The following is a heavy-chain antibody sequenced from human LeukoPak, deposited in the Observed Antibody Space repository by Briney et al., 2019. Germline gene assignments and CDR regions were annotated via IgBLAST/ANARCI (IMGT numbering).Heavy chain of an antibody. Sequence: PGGSLRLSCAASGFTFSSYAMHWVRQAPGKGLEYVSAISSDGGSTYYANSVKGRFTISRDNSKKTLYLQMGSLRAEDMGVYYCARDLSPSDFWSGYYTAFDYWGQGTLVTVSS. CDR2: ISSDGGST. CDR3: ARDLSPSDFWSGYYTAFDY. V-gene: IGHV3-64*01. D-gene: IGHD3-3*01. J-gene: IGHJ4*02. CDR1: GFTFSSYA.